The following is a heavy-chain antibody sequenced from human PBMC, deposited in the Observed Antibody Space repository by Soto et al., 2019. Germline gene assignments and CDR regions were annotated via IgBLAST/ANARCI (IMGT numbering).Heavy chain of an antibody. V-gene: IGHV3-48*03. CDR1: GFTFGDYE. D-gene: IGHD1-26*01. J-gene: IGHJ4*02. CDR2: ISSSGSTI. Sequence: EVQLVDSGGDLVQPGGSLRLSCVASGFTFGDYEMNWVRQAPGKGLEWVSYISSSGSTIYYADSVRGPFTISRDNAKNSLFLQMNSLRAEATAVYYCARDARSYSVSIRHLDYWGQGTLVTVSS. CDR3: ARDARSYSVSIRHLDY.